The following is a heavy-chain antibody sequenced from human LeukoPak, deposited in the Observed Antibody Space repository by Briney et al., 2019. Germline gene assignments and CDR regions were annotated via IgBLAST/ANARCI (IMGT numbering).Heavy chain of an antibody. CDR1: GFTVSSNY. Sequence: PEGSLRLSCAASGFTVSSNYMSWVRQAPGKGLEWVSVIYSGGSTYYADSVKGRFTISRDNSKNTLYLQMNSLRAEDTAVYYCARSRQTPYYFDYWGQGTLVTVSS. CDR2: IYSGGST. J-gene: IGHJ4*02. V-gene: IGHV3-53*01. CDR3: ARSRQTPYYFDY.